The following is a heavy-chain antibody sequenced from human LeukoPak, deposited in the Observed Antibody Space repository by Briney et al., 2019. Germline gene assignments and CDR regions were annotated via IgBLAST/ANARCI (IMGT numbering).Heavy chain of an antibody. CDR1: GGSISTYY. V-gene: IGHV4-59*08. J-gene: IGHJ5*02. CDR2: IYYSGST. Sequence: PSETLSLTCTVSGGSISTYYWSWIRQPPGKGLEWIGYIYYSGSTNYNASLKSRVTISVDTSKNQFSLKLSSVTAADTAVYYRARHRYSSSSLNWFDPWGQGILVTVSS. CDR3: ARHRYSSSSLNWFDP. D-gene: IGHD6-6*01.